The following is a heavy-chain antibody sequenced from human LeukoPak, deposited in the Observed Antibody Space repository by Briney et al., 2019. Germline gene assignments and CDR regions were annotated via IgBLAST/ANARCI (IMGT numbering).Heavy chain of an antibody. CDR2: IGGSGGST. J-gene: IGHJ4*02. D-gene: IGHD3-22*01. V-gene: IGHV3-23*01. CDR3: AKTTGGYYYDSSGPDY. CDR1: GFTFSSYA. Sequence: GGSLRLSCAASGFTFSSYAMSWVRQAPGKGLEWVSAIGGSGGSTYYADSVKGRFTISRDNSKNTLYLQMNSLRAEDTAVYYCAKTTGGYYYDSSGPDYWGQGTLVTVSS.